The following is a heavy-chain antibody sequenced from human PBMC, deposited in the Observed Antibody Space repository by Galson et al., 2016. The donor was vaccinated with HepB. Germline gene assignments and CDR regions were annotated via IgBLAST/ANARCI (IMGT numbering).Heavy chain of an antibody. J-gene: IGHJ3*01. CDR1: GFSVSYSC. Sequence: SLRLSCAASGFSVSYSCMNWIRQAPGKGLEWVAYWSGSENIIRYADSVRGRFAISSDSAQNSLYLQMASLAAEDTAVYYCAKDLGPVSYHALHLWGQGTMVTVSS. V-gene: IGHV3-11*01. D-gene: IGHD7-27*01. CDR3: AKDLGPVSYHALHL. CDR2: WSGSENII.